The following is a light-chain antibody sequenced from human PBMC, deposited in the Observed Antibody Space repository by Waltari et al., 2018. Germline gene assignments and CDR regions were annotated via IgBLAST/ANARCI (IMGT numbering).Light chain of an antibody. V-gene: IGLV2-8*01. CDR3: SSYAHNNHFV. Sequence: QSVLTQPPSATGSPGQSVTISCTGTNSAVGPLHYVSWYQHHPGKVPTLLIYDVTKRPSGVPDRFSGSKSGNTASLTVSGLQADDEADYYCSSYAHNNHFVFGTGTKVTVL. J-gene: IGLJ1*01. CDR1: NSAVGPLHY. CDR2: DVT.